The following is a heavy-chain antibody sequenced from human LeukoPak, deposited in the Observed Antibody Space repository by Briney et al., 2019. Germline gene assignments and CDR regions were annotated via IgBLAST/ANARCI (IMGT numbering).Heavy chain of an antibody. CDR2: ISAYNGNT. J-gene: IGHJ5*02. CDR3: ASSSRFGELTDP. Sequence: ASVKVSCKASGYTFTSYGISWVRQAPGQGLEWMGWISAYNGNTSYAQKLQGRVTMTTDTSTSTAYMELRSLRSDDTAVYYCASSSRFGELTDPWGQGTLVTVSS. D-gene: IGHD3-10*01. V-gene: IGHV1-18*01. CDR1: GYTFTSYG.